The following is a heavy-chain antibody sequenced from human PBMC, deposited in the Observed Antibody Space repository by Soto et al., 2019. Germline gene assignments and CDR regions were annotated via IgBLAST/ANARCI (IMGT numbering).Heavy chain of an antibody. D-gene: IGHD4-17*01. CDR3: ARDTVTTSDAALDI. Sequence: QVQLQESGPGLVKPSETLSLTCTVSGGSISSYYWTWIRQPPGKRLEWIGYVYYSGSTNYNPSLTSRVTISVDMSKNQFSLKLSPVTAADTAVYYCARDTVTTSDAALDIWGQGTRVTVSS. CDR1: GGSISSYY. V-gene: IGHV4-59*01. J-gene: IGHJ3*02. CDR2: VYYSGST.